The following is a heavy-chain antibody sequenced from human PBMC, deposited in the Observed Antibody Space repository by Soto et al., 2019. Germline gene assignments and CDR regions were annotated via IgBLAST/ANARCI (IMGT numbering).Heavy chain of an antibody. CDR2: IYHSGST. D-gene: IGHD6-6*01. V-gene: IGHV4-30-2*01. J-gene: IGHJ4*02. CDR1: GGSISSGGYS. Sequence: QLQLQESGSGLVKPSQTLSLTCAVSGGSISSGGYSWSWIRQPPGKGLEWIGYIYHSGSTYYNPSLTSRVTLSVDRSKNQFSPKLSSVTAAATAVYYCAGGIAARPLGYWGQGTLVTVSS. CDR3: AGGIAARPLGY.